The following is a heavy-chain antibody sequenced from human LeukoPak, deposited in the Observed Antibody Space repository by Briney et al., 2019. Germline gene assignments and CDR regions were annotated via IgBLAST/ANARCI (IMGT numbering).Heavy chain of an antibody. CDR3: ARDSCSGSSCQTRYYFDY. CDR1: GYTFTSYY. D-gene: IGHD6-13*01. CDR2: INPSGGST. V-gene: IGHV1-46*01. J-gene: IGHJ4*02. Sequence: ASVKVSCKASGYTFTSYYMHWVRQAPGRGLEWMGIINPSGGSTSYAQKFQGRVTMTRDMSTSTVYMELSSLRSEDTAVYYCARDSCSGSSCQTRYYFDYWGQGTLVTVSS.